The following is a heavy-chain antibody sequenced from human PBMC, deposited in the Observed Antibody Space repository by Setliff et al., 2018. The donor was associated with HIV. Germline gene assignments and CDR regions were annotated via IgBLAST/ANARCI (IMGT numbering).Heavy chain of an antibody. CDR1: GDSINKYY. J-gene: IGHJ6*02. V-gene: IGHV4-4*09. Sequence: SETLSLTCTVSGDSINKYYWSWIRQPPGKGLEWIGFIYISGSTMYNPSLKSRVTMSLDTSKNQVSLKLTSVTAADTAVYYCARRSIVGSTRGYYYYALDVWGQGTTVTVTS. CDR2: IYISGST. CDR3: ARRSIVGSTRGYYYYALDV. D-gene: IGHD1-26*01.